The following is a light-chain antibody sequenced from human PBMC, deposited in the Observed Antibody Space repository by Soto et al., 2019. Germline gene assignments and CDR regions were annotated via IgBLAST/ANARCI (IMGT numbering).Light chain of an antibody. CDR2: GNS. CDR3: QSYDSSLSGLRVV. J-gene: IGLJ2*01. Sequence: QLVLTQPPSVSGAPGQRVTISCTGSSSNIGAGYDVHWYQQLPGTAPKLLIYGNSNRPSGVPDRFSGSKSGTSASLAITGLQAEDEADYYCQSYDSSLSGLRVVFGGGTQVTVL. CDR1: SSNIGAGYD. V-gene: IGLV1-40*01.